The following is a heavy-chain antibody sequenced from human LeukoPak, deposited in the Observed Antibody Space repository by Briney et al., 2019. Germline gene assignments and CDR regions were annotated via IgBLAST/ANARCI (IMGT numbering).Heavy chain of an antibody. V-gene: IGHV3-33*01. J-gene: IGHJ4*02. CDR2: IWYDGSNK. CDR1: GFTFSSYG. Sequence: GGSLRLSCAASGFTFSSYGMHWVRQAPGKGLEWVAVIWYDGSNKYYADSVKGRFTISRDNSENTLYLQMNSLRAEDTAVYYCARELSGYYPTFDYWGQGTLVTVSS. D-gene: IGHD3-22*01. CDR3: ARELSGYYPTFDY.